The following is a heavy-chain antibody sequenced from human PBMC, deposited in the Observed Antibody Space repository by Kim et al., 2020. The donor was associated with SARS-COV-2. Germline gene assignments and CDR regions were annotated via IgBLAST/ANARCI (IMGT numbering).Heavy chain of an antibody. Sequence: NYAPKIQGRVTNTADNSTGTAYMELFSLRSEDTAVYYCAGAPRITSPMDVWGQGTTVTVSS. CDR3: AGAPRITSPMDV. J-gene: IGHJ6*02. V-gene: IGHV1-69*04. D-gene: IGHD3-10*01.